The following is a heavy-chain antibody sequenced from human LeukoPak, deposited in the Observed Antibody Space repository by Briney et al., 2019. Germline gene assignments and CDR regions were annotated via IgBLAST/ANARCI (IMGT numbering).Heavy chain of an antibody. CDR2: MNPNSGNT. CDR1: AYTFTSYD. J-gene: IGHJ6*03. CDR3: ARAVRGVVVVPAATIGRDYYYYMDV. Sequence: ASVKVSCKASAYTFTSYDINWVRQATGQGLEWLGWMNPNSGNTGYAQKFQGRVTITRHTSISTAYMELSSLRSEDTAVYYCARAVRGVVVVPAATIGRDYYYYMDVWGKGTTVTVSS. D-gene: IGHD2-2*01. V-gene: IGHV1-8*03.